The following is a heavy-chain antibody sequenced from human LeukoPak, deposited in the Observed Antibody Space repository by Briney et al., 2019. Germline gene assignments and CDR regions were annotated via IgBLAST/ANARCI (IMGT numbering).Heavy chain of an antibody. Sequence: GGSLRLSCAASGFTFSFYWMSWVRQAPGKGLEWVANINQDGSEKDYVDSVKGRFTISRDNAENSLYLQMNSLRVDDTAVYYCAREREQWVNSHLYGVDVWGQGTTVIVSS. V-gene: IGHV3-7*01. CDR2: INQDGSEK. J-gene: IGHJ6*02. CDR3: AREREQWVNSHLYGVDV. CDR1: GFTFSFYW. D-gene: IGHD6-19*01.